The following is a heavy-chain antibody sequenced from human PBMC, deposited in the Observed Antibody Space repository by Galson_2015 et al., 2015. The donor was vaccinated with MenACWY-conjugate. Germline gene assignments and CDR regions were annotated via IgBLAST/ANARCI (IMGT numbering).Heavy chain of an antibody. CDR2: ISGSGGST. Sequence: SLRLSCTASGFTFSSYAMNWVRQAPGKGLEWVSAISGSGGSTYYADSVKGRFTISRDNSKNTLYLQMNSLKAEDTAVYYCAKRSAYFQHWGQGTLVTVSS. V-gene: IGHV3-23*01. CDR1: GFTFSSYA. CDR3: AKRSAYFQH. J-gene: IGHJ1*01.